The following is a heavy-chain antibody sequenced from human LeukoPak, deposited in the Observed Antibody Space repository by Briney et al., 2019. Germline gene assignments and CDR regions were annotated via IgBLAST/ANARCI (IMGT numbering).Heavy chain of an antibody. CDR1: GGSITINF. CDR3: AREPSPGVIHRACDI. D-gene: IGHD3-10*01. J-gene: IGHJ3*02. Sequence: SETLSLTCTVSGGSITINFRSWIREPPGKGQEWFGYIYNSGSTSYNPPLKRRDTISEDTSQNQFSLKRSSVTAADTGVYYCAREPSPGVIHRACDIWGQGTMVTVSS. V-gene: IGHV4-59*01. CDR2: IYNSGST.